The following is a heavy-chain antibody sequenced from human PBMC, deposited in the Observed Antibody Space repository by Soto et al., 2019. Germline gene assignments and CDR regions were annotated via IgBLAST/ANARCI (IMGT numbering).Heavy chain of an antibody. CDR2: INPNGGST. CDR3: ASYCSGGSCPLGDAFDI. D-gene: IGHD2-15*01. Sequence: ASVKVSCKASGYTFTSYYIHWVRQAPGQGREWMGIINPNGGSTKYAQKFQGRVTMTTDTSTSTAYMEMSSLRSEDTAIYYCASYCSGGSCPLGDAFDIWGQGTMVTVSS. CDR1: GYTFTSYY. V-gene: IGHV1-46*01. J-gene: IGHJ3*02.